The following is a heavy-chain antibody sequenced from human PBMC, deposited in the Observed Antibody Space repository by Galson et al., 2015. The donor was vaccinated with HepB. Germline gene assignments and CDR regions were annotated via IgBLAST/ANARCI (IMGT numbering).Heavy chain of an antibody. V-gene: IGHV1-69*06. CDR2: IIPIFGTA. Sequence: SVTVSCKASGGTFSSYAISWVRQAPGQGLEWMGGIIPIFGTANYAQKFQGRVTITADKSTSTAYMELSSLRSEDTAVYYCARVLLWFGEPRSGFDYWGQGTLVTVSS. CDR3: ARVLLWFGEPRSGFDY. D-gene: IGHD3-10*01. J-gene: IGHJ4*02. CDR1: GGTFSSYA.